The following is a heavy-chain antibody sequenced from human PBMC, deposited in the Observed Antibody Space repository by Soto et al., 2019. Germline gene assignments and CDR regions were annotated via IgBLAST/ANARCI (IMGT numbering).Heavy chain of an antibody. CDR3: AHRHRHYDILTGYYTQNRFDP. CDR1: GFSLSTSGVG. J-gene: IGHJ5*02. D-gene: IGHD3-9*01. Sequence: SGPTLVNPTQTLTLTCTFSGFSLSTSGVGVGWIRQPPGKALEWLALIYWDDDKRYSPSLKSRLTITKDTSKNQVVLTVTNMDPVDTATYYCAHRHRHYDILTGYYTQNRFDPWGQGTLFTVSS. V-gene: IGHV2-5*02. CDR2: IYWDDDK.